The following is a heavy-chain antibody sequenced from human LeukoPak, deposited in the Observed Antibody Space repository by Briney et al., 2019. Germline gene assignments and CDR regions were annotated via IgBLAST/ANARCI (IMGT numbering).Heavy chain of an antibody. CDR1: RYTFTSYG. CDR3: ARSQREGGTYYFDY. V-gene: IGHV1-18*01. Sequence: GASVKVSCKASRYTFTSYGISWVRQAPGQGLEWMGWISAYNGNTNYAQKLQGRVTMTTDTSPSTAYMELRSLRSDDTAVYYCARSQREGGTYYFDYWGQGTLVTVSS. J-gene: IGHJ4*02. D-gene: IGHD1/OR15-1a*01. CDR2: ISAYNGNT.